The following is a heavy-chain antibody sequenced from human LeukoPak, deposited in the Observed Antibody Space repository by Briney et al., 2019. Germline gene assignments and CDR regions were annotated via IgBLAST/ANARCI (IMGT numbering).Heavy chain of an antibody. V-gene: IGHV4-34*01. CDR2: INHSGST. CDR1: GGSFSGYY. Sequence: SETLSLTCAVYGGSFSGYYWSWIRQPPGKGLEWIGEINHSGSTNYSPSLKSRVTISVDTSKNQFSLKLSSVTAADTAVYYCARDPSGYFDYWGQGTLVTVSS. CDR3: ARDPSGYFDY. D-gene: IGHD1-26*01. J-gene: IGHJ4*02.